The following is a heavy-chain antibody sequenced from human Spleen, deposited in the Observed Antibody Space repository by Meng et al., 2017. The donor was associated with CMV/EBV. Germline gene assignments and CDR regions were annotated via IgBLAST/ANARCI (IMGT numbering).Heavy chain of an antibody. CDR1: GGSVNSNIYY. CDR2: IYYTGTT. CDR3: ARMNAYWYFDV. D-gene: IGHD1-1*01. J-gene: IGHJ2*01. V-gene: IGHV4-61*01. Sequence: FTVSGGSVNSNIYYWGWIRQPPGKGLDYIGHIYYTGTTTYNPSLKSRVTISADMSQNQFSLKLSSVTAADTAVYYCARMNAYWYFDVWGRGTLVTVSS.